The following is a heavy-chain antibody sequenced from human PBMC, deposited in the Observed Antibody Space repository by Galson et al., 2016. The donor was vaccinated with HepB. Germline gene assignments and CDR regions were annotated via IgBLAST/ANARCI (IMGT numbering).Heavy chain of an antibody. CDR1: GFTSGDA. CDR2: INPDGNEK. CDR3: VTSQGY. J-gene: IGHJ4*02. Sequence: SLRLSCAASGFTSGDAMHWVHQAPGKGLEWVATINPDGNEKAYVDSVKGRFTMSRDNAKDSLHLQMNSLRAEDTGVYYCVTSQGYWGQGTLVTVSS. V-gene: IGHV3-7*03.